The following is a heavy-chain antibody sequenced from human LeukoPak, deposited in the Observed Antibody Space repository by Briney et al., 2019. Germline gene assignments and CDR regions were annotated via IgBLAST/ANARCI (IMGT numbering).Heavy chain of an antibody. V-gene: IGHV3-23*01. CDR3: AKDDIHYYYYGMDV. CDR1: GFTFSSYE. CDR2: ISGSGGST. Sequence: GGSLRLSCAASGFTFSSYEMNWVRQAPGKGLEWVSAISGSGGSTYYADSVKGRFTISRDNSKNTLYLQMNSLRAEDTAVYYCAKDDIHYYYYGMDVWGQGTTVTVSS. J-gene: IGHJ6*02.